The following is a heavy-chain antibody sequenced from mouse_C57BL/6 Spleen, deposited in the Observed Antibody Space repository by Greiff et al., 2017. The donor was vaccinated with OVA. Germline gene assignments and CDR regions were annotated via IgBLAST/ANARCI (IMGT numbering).Heavy chain of an antibody. CDR3: AWDEDFAY. J-gene: IGHJ3*01. D-gene: IGHD4-1*01. CDR2: IYPRDGST. CDR1: GYTFTSYD. Sequence: QVQLKESGPELVKPGASVKLSCKASGYTFTSYDINWVKQRPGQGLEWIGWIYPRDGSTKYNEKFKGKATLTVDTSSSTAYMELHSLTSEDSAVYFCAWDEDFAYWGQGTLVTVSA. V-gene: IGHV1-85*01.